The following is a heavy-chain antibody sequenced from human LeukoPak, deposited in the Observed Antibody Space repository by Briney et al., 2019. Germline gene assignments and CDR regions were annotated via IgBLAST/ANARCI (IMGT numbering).Heavy chain of an antibody. Sequence: GGSLRLSCAASGSTFSSYGMHWVRQAPGKGLEWVAVIWYDGSNKYYADSVKGRFTISRDNSKNTLYLQMSSLRAEDTAVYYCAKDVGMTTVTTFDYWGQGTLVTVSS. D-gene: IGHD4-17*01. CDR2: IWYDGSNK. CDR3: AKDVGMTTVTTFDY. V-gene: IGHV3-33*06. CDR1: GSTFSSYG. J-gene: IGHJ4*02.